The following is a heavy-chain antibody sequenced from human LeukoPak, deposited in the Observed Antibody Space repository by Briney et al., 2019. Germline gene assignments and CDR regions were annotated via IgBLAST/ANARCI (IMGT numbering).Heavy chain of an antibody. CDR2: IYHSGST. CDR3: ASGTMVRGAGFDY. CDR1: GGSISSSNW. Sequence: SETLSLTCAVSGGSISSSNWWSWVRQPPGKGLEWIGEIYHSGSTNYNPSLKSRVTISVDKSKNQFSLKLSSVTAVDTAVYYCASGTMVRGAGFDYWGQGTLVTVSS. J-gene: IGHJ4*02. D-gene: IGHD3-10*01. V-gene: IGHV4-4*02.